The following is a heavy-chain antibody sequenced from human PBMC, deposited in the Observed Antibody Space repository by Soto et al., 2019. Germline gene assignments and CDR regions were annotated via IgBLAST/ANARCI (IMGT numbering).Heavy chain of an antibody. CDR1: GGSISSGGYS. CDR3: ARGPRP. J-gene: IGHJ5*02. CDR2: IYTSGST. Sequence: QLQLQESGSGLVKPSQTLSLTCAVSGGSISSGGYSWSWMRQPPGKGLEWIGYIYTSGSTDYNPAVKRPVTLSVEGSKIQFSLNPGTVPAAAWAVHCWARGPRPWCQGSLFSVSS. V-gene: IGHV4-30-2*01.